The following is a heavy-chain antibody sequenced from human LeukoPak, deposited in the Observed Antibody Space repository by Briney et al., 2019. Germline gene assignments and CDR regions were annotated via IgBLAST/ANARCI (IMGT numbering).Heavy chain of an antibody. D-gene: IGHD6-13*01. J-gene: IGHJ6*03. CDR3: ARDGAAAGNLLYYYYYYMDV. CDR1: GYTFTSYY. CDR2: IMPRDGRR. Sequence: ASVKVSCKASGYTFTSYYMHWVRQAPGQGLEWMGIIMPRDGRRDYAQKFQGRVTMTRDTSISTAYMELSRLRSDDTAVYYCARDGAAAGNLLYYYYYYMDVWGKGTTVTISS. V-gene: IGHV1-2*02.